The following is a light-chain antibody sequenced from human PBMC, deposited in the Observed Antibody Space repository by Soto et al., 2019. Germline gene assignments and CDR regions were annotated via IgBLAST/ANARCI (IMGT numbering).Light chain of an antibody. CDR1: QSVNNNY. CDR3: QQYGSSPLT. Sequence: EIVLTQSPGTLSLSPGERATLSCRASQSVNNNYLAWYQQKPGQAPRLLIYGASRRATGIPHRFRGSGSGTDFTLTISRLEPEDFAVYSCQQYGSSPLTFGGGTKVAIK. V-gene: IGKV3-20*01. J-gene: IGKJ4*01. CDR2: GAS.